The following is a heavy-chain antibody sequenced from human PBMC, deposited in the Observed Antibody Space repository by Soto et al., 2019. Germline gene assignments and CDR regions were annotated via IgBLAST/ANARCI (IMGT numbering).Heavy chain of an antibody. D-gene: IGHD2-21*02. CDR3: ARSIVVVTALDY. Sequence: QVQLVQSGAEVKKPGASVKVSCKASGYTFTSSAMHWVRQDSGQRLEWMGWINAGNGNTKYSQKFQGRVTITRDTSASTAYMELSSLRSEDTAVYYCARSIVVVTALDYGGQGTLVTVSS. CDR2: INAGNGNT. CDR1: GYTFTSSA. J-gene: IGHJ4*02. V-gene: IGHV1-3*01.